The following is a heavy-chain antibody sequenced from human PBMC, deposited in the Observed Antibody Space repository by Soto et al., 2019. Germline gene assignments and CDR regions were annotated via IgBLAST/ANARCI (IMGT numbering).Heavy chain of an antibody. J-gene: IGHJ4*02. CDR3: ARVRGYSGYDLLDY. CDR1: GFTFSSYS. CDR2: ISSSSCYI. V-gene: IGHV3-21*01. Sequence: GGSLRLSCAASGFTFSSYSMNWVRQAPGKGLEWVSSISSSSCYIYYADSVKGRFTISRDNAKNSLFLQMNSLRAEDTAVYYCARVRGYSGYDLLDYWGQGTLVTISS. D-gene: IGHD5-12*01.